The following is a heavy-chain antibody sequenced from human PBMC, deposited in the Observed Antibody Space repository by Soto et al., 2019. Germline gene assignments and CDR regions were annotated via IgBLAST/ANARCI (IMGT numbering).Heavy chain of an antibody. V-gene: IGHV4-39*01. Sequence: XETLSLTFTVSGGSIYRSCYYWGWIRQPPGRGLEWIGNIDYNGVTYSNPSLKSRVTISRDTSKNQFSLKLTSVTAADTALYYCGKVLVGATGHTDSDSWGPGTLVTVSS. CDR2: IDYNGVT. CDR1: GGSIYRSCYY. D-gene: IGHD2-15*01. J-gene: IGHJ4*02. CDR3: GKVLVGATGHTDSDS.